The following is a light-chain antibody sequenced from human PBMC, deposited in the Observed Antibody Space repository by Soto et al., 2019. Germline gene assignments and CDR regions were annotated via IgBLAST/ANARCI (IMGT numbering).Light chain of an antibody. J-gene: IGLJ2*01. CDR1: SSDVGRYNY. CDR3: SSYAGSNNLV. V-gene: IGLV2-8*01. CDR2: DVS. Sequence: QSALTQPPSASGSPGQSVTISCTGTSSDVGRYNYVSWYQQHPGKAPKLMIYDVSKRPSGVPGRFSGSKSGNTASLTVSGLQADDEADYYCSSYAGSNNLVFGGGTKLTVL.